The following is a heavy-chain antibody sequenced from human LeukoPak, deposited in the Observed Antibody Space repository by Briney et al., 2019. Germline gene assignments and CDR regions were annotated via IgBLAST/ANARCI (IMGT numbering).Heavy chain of an antibody. Sequence: GGSLRLSCAASGFTFSSSWMHWVRHGPGKGLVWVARMNADGRTINYADSVKGRFTISRDNARNTLYLQMNSLRTEDATVYYCARAGNYYFDLWGRGTQVTVSS. CDR3: ARAGNYYFDL. CDR2: MNADGRTI. D-gene: IGHD1-7*01. CDR1: GFTFSSSW. J-gene: IGHJ2*01. V-gene: IGHV3-74*01.